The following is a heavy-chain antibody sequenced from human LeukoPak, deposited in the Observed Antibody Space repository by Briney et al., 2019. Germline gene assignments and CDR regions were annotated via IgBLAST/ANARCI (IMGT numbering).Heavy chain of an antibody. Sequence: PGGSLRLSCAASGFTFSSYAMSWVRQAPGKGLEWVSSISSSSSYIYYADSVKGRFTISRDNAKNSLYLQMNSLRAEDTAVYYCAELGITMIGGVWGKGTTATISS. J-gene: IGHJ6*04. CDR2: ISSSSSYI. D-gene: IGHD3-10*02. V-gene: IGHV3-21*01. CDR3: AELGITMIGGV. CDR1: GFTFSSYA.